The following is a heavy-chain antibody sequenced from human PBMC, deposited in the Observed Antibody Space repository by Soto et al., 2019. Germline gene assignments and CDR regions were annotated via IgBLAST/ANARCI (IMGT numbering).Heavy chain of an antibody. CDR1: GGTFSSYT. CDR2: IIPILGIA. D-gene: IGHD3-22*01. V-gene: IGHV1-69*02. J-gene: IGHJ4*02. Sequence: SVKVSCKASGGTFSSYTISWVRQAPGQGLEWMGRIIPILGIANYAQKFQGRVTITADKSTSTAYMELSSLRSEDTAVYYCERVGYYYDSSGYYLSFDYWGQGTLVTVSS. CDR3: ERVGYYYDSSGYYLSFDY.